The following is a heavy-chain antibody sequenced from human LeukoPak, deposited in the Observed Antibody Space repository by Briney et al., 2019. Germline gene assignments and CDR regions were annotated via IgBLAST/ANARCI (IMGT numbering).Heavy chain of an antibody. CDR2: TSWNSGSI. J-gene: IGHJ4*02. Sequence: NPGRSLRLSCAASGFTFDDYAMHWVRQAPGKGLEWVSGTSWNSGSIGYADSVKGRFTISRDNAKNSLYLQMNSLRAEDTALYYCAKDVFGGVIVPVNWGQGTLVTVSS. CDR1: GFTFDDYA. V-gene: IGHV3-9*01. CDR3: AKDVFGGVIVPVN. D-gene: IGHD3-16*02.